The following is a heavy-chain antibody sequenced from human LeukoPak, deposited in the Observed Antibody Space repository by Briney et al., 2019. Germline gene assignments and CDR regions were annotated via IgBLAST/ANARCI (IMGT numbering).Heavy chain of an antibody. CDR1: GFTFSSYW. Sequence: GGSLRLSCAPSGFTFSSYWMHWVRQAPGKGLVWVSRISSDGTSTSYAVSVKGRFTISRDNAKNTLYLQMNSLRAEDTAVYYCARVHYGDYVDYWGQGTLVTVSS. V-gene: IGHV3-74*01. J-gene: IGHJ4*02. CDR3: ARVHYGDYVDY. CDR2: ISSDGTST. D-gene: IGHD4-17*01.